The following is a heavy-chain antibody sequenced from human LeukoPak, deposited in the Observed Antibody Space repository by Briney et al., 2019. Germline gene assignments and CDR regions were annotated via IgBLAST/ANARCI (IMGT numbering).Heavy chain of an antibody. CDR2: ISYDGSNK. D-gene: IGHD3-22*01. CDR1: GFTFSSYA. V-gene: IGHV3-30*04. J-gene: IGHJ4*02. Sequence: TGGSLRLSCAASGFTFSSYAMHWVRQAPGKGLEWVAVISYDGSNKYYADSVKGRFTISRDNSKNTLYLQMNSLRAEDTAVYYCARDRDSSGYYRGSFDHWGQGTLVTVSS. CDR3: ARDRDSSGYYRGSFDH.